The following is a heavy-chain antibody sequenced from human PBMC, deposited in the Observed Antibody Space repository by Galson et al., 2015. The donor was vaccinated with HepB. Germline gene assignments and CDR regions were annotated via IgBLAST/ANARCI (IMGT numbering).Heavy chain of an antibody. D-gene: IGHD4-23*01. CDR1: GFTFSDYY. CDR2: ISSSSSYT. CDR3: ATEYGGNPGGWFDP. J-gene: IGHJ5*02. V-gene: IGHV3-11*06. Sequence: SLRLSCAASGFTFSDYYMSWIRQAPGKGLEWVSYISSSSSYTNYADSVKGRFTISRDNAKNSLYLQMNSLRAEDTAVYYCATEYGGNPGGWFDPWGQGTLVTVSS.